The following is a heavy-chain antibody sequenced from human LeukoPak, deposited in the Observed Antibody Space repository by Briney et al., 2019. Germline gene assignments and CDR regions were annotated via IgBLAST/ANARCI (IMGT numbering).Heavy chain of an antibody. D-gene: IGHD6-19*01. CDR1: GGSFSGYF. CDR2: INHSGST. V-gene: IGHV4-34*01. J-gene: IGHJ2*01. CDR3: ARRIGYSSGWPHWYFDV. Sequence: SEILSLTCAVYGGSFSGYFWSWVRQPPGKGLEWIGEINHSGSTNYNPSLKSRFTISVDTSKNQFSLKLGSVTAADTAVYYCARRIGYSSGWPHWYFDVWGRGTLVTVSS.